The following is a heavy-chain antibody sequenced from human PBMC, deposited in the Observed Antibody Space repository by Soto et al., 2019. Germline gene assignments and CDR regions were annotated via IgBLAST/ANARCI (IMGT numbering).Heavy chain of an antibody. J-gene: IGHJ6*02. CDR1: GYTFTSYA. D-gene: IGHD3-3*01. CDR3: ARVFSPITIFGVVEDGMDV. Sequence: GASVKVSCKASGYTFTSYAMHWVRQAPGQRLEWMGWINAGNGNTKYSQKFQGRVTITRDTSASTAYMELSSLRSEDTAVYYCARVFSPITIFGVVEDGMDVWGQGTTVTVSS. V-gene: IGHV1-3*01. CDR2: INAGNGNT.